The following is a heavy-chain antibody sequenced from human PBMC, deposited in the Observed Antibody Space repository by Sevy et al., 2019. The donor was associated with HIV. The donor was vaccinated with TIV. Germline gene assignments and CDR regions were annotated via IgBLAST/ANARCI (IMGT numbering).Heavy chain of an antibody. CDR2: ISGSDGTI. CDR1: GFTFSDYY. V-gene: IGHV3-11*01. J-gene: IGHJ6*02. CDR3: ARDHEKDGDLGDYYYYAMDV. Sequence: GGSLRLSCAASGFTFSDYYMSWIRQAPGKGLEWISYISGSDGTIYYSDSVKGRFTISRDNAKNSLYLHMNSLGAEDTAVYYCARDHEKDGDLGDYYYYAMDVWGQGTTVTVSS. D-gene: IGHD4-17*01.